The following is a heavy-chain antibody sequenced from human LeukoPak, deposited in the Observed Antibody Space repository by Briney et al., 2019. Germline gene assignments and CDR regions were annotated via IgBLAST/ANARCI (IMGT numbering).Heavy chain of an antibody. J-gene: IGHJ5*02. Sequence: PSETLSLTCAVYGGSFSGYYWSWIRQPPGKGLEWIGEINHSGSTNYNPSLKSRVTISVDTSKNQFSLKLSSVTAADTAVYYCARPAVPGTTPSWFDPWGQGTLVTVSP. CDR3: ARPAVPGTTPSWFDP. CDR2: INHSGST. V-gene: IGHV4-34*01. CDR1: GGSFSGYY. D-gene: IGHD1-7*01.